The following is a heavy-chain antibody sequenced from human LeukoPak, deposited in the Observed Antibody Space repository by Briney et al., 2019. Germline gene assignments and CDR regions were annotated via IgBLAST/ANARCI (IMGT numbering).Heavy chain of an antibody. CDR1: GFTFSSSW. CDR3: ARGDENYYGSGSQDY. CDR2: IKQDGSEK. Sequence: GGSLRLSCAASGFTFSSSWMSWVRQAPGKGLEWVANIKQDGSEKYYVDSVKGRFTISRDNAKNSLYLQMNSLRAEDTAVYYCARGDENYYGSGSQDYWGQGTLVTVSS. D-gene: IGHD3-10*01. J-gene: IGHJ4*02. V-gene: IGHV3-7*01.